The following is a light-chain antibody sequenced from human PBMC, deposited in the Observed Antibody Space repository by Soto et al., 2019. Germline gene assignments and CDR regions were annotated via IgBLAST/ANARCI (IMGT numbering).Light chain of an antibody. CDR3: QQYYSCPLT. Sequence: DIEMTQSPATLSASLGDRATISCRASQTISSNLAWYQQKPGKVPRLLIYGASTRHTGVPARFSGSGSGTDFTLTISSLQPEDVAVYYCQQYYSCPLTFGGGTKVEIK. J-gene: IGKJ4*02. V-gene: IGKV3-15*01. CDR2: GAS. CDR1: QTISSN.